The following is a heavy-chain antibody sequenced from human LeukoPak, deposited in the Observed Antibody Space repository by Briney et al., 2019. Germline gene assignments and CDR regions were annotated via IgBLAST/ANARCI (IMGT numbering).Heavy chain of an antibody. CDR1: GFTFSSYS. CDR3: ARDTRRYFDWFSYGMDV. J-gene: IGHJ6*02. D-gene: IGHD3-9*01. CDR2: ISSSSSYI. Sequence: GGSLRLSCAASGFTFSSYSMNWVRQAPGKGLEWVSSISSSSSYIYYADSVKGRFTISRDNAKNSLYLQMNSLRAEDTAVYYCARDTRRYFDWFSYGMDVWGQGTTVTVSS. V-gene: IGHV3-21*01.